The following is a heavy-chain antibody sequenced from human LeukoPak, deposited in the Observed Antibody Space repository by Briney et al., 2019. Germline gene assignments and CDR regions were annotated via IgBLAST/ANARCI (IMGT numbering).Heavy chain of an antibody. CDR2: IYYSGGT. D-gene: IGHD1-26*01. V-gene: IGHV4-59*01. Sequence: SETLSLTCTVSGGSISSYYWSWIRQPPGKGLEWIGYIYYSGGTNYNPSLKSRVTISVDTSKNQFSLKLSSVTAADTAVYYCASEIYSGSYSGLAYWGQGTLVTVSS. CDR3: ASEIYSGSYSGLAY. J-gene: IGHJ4*02. CDR1: GGSISSYY.